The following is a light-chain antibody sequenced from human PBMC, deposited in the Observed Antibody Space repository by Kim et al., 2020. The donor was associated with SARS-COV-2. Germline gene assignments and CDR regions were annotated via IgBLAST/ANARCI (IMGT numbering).Light chain of an antibody. CDR3: QQYASLPRT. Sequence: SPGDRATLSCWASQTVSSDYLVWYQQKPGQSPRLLIYDTSTRVTGIPNRFSGRGSGTNFTLTIGRLEPEDSAIYYCQQYASLPRTYGQGTKVDI. V-gene: IGKV3-20*01. CDR1: QTVSSDY. J-gene: IGKJ1*01. CDR2: DTS.